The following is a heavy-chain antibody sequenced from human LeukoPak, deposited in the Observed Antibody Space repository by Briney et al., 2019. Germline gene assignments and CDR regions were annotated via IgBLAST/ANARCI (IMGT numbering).Heavy chain of an antibody. CDR3: ARVPVRGYSYGLPDY. Sequence: GGSLRLSCAASGFTVSSNYMSWVRQAPGKGLEWVSVIYSGGSTYYADSVKGRFTISRDNSKNTLYLQINSLRAEDTAVYYCARVPVRGYSYGLPDYWGQGTLATVSS. V-gene: IGHV3-66*01. J-gene: IGHJ4*02. CDR1: GFTVSSNY. D-gene: IGHD5-18*01. CDR2: IYSGGST.